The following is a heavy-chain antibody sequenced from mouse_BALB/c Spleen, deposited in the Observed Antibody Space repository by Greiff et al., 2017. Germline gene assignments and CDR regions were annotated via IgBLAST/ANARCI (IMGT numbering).Heavy chain of an antibody. V-gene: IGHV6-3*01. CDR3: TAPRMYYYGSSLYYFDY. J-gene: IGHJ2*01. D-gene: IGHD1-1*01. CDR2: IRLKSDNYAT. Sequence: EVKLEESGGGLVQPGGSMKLSCVASGFTFSSYWMSWVRQSPEKGLEWVAEIRLKSDNYATHYAESVKGKFTISRDDSKSRLYLQMNSLRAEDTGIYYCTAPRMYYYGSSLYYFDYWGQGTTLTVSS. CDR1: GFTFSSYW.